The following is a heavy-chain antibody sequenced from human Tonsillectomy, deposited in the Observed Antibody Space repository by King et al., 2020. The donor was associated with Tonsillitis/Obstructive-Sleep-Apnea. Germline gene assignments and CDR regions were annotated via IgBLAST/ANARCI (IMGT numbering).Heavy chain of an antibody. CDR2: IYYSGST. D-gene: IGHD7-27*01. V-gene: IGHV4-39*01. CDR1: GGSISSSSYY. J-gene: IGHJ3*02. Sequence: LQLQESGPGLVKPSETLSLTCTVSGGSISSSSYYWGWIRQPPGKGLEWIGNIYYSGSTYYNPSLKSRVTITVDTSKTQFSLKLSSVTAADTAVYYCARLTGEDSFDIWGQGTMVTVSS. CDR3: ARLTGEDSFDI.